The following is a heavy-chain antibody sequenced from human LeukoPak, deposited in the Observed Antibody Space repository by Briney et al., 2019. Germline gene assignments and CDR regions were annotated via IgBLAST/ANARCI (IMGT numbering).Heavy chain of an antibody. CDR1: GFTFSSYG. CDR2: ISYDGSNK. Sequence: PGRSLRLSCAASGFTFSSYGMHWVRQAPGKGLEWVAVISYDGSNKYYADSVKGRFTISRDNSKNTLYLQMNSLRAEDTAVYYCARSPPGPFDYWGQGTLVTVSS. V-gene: IGHV3-30*03. J-gene: IGHJ4*02. CDR3: ARSPPGPFDY.